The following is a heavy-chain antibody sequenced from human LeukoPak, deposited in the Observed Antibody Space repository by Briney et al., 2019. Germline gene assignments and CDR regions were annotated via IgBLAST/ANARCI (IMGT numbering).Heavy chain of an antibody. CDR1: GFTFSSYG. V-gene: IGHV3-30*18. CDR3: GKGDDHAEPSGFDP. D-gene: IGHD5-24*01. Sequence: GGSLRLSCAASGFTFSSYGIHWVRLPPGKGLEWVAATSNDGSYKYSADSVRGRFTISRDNSKNTVYLQMNSLRAEDTAVYYWGKGDDHAEPSGFDPGGGETLVTFS. CDR2: TSNDGSYK. J-gene: IGHJ5*02.